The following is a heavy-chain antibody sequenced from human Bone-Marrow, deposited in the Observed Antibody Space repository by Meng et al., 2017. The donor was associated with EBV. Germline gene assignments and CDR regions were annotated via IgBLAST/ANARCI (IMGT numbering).Heavy chain of an antibody. V-gene: IGHV4-30-2*01. CDR2: IYHSGST. Sequence: SRSALFKSSQSLYLTCSVSGGSMSSGGYSSSWIRQPPGKGLEWIGYIYHSGSTYYNPSLKSRVTISVDRSKNQFSLKLSSVTAADTAVYYCASSDCSSTSCYPRYWGQGTLVTVSS. CDR1: GGSMSSGGYS. CDR3: ASSDCSSTSCYPRY. D-gene: IGHD2-2*01. J-gene: IGHJ4*02.